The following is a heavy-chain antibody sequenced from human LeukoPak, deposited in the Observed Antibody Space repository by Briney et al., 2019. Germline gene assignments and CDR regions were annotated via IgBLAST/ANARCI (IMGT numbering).Heavy chain of an antibody. CDR1: GCTFSSYL. V-gene: IGHV1-69*13. CDR3: ARVRGSALLSFLDDY. CDR2: IVPMFGRA. J-gene: IGHJ4*02. Sequence: ASVKVSCKASGCTFSSYLRSWLRQAPGQGLEWMGGIVPMFGRANYAQKFQGRVAITADESTRIAKMELGSMRSEDTAVYYCARVRGSALLSFLDDYWGQGTLVTVSS. D-gene: IGHD3-3*02.